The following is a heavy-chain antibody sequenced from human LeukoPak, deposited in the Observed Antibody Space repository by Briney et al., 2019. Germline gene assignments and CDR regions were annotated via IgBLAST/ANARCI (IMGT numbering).Heavy chain of an antibody. J-gene: IGHJ4*02. Sequence: GSLSLSCAASGFTFSSYEMNWVRQAPGKGLEWVSAISGSGGSTYYADSVKGRFTISRDNSKNTLYLQMNSLRAEDTAVYYCAKVEGYFDYWGQGTLVTVSS. D-gene: IGHD5-24*01. CDR1: GFTFSSYE. CDR3: AKVEGYFDY. V-gene: IGHV3-23*01. CDR2: ISGSGGST.